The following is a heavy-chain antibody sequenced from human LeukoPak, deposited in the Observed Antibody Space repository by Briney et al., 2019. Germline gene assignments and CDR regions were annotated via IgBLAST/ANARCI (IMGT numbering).Heavy chain of an antibody. V-gene: IGHV3-30*02. D-gene: IGHD1-26*01. J-gene: IGHJ4*02. Sequence: GGSLRLSCAASEFTFSSYGMHWVRQAPGKGLEWVAFIRYDGNNKYYADSVKGRFTISRDNSKNTLYLQMNSLRTEDTAVYYCARDRWELLDFDYWGQGTLVTVSS. CDR1: EFTFSSYG. CDR2: IRYDGNNK. CDR3: ARDRWELLDFDY.